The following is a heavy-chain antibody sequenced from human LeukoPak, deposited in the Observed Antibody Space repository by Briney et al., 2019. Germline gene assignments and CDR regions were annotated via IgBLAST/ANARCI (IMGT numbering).Heavy chain of an antibody. CDR3: ASHYENLSGYYIYYFDY. D-gene: IGHD3-9*01. CDR2: FDPEDGET. J-gene: IGHJ4*02. CDR1: GYTLIELS. Sequence: GASVKVSCKVSGYTLIELSIHWVRQAPGKGLEWMGGFDPEDGETIYAQKFQGRVTMTEDTSTDTAYTELSSLRSEDTALYYCASHYENLSGYYIYYFDYWGQGTLVTVSS. V-gene: IGHV1-24*01.